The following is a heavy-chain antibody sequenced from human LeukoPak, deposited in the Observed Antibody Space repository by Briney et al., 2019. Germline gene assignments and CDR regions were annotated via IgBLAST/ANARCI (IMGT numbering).Heavy chain of an antibody. D-gene: IGHD6-19*01. V-gene: IGHV3-33*06. CDR3: AKDHSSGWSLDY. CDR2: IWYDGSNK. CDR1: GFTFSSYG. J-gene: IGHJ4*02. Sequence: GGSLRLSCAASGFTFSSYGMHWVRQAPGKGLEWVAVIWYDGSNKYYADSVKGRFTISRDNSKNTLYLQMNSLRGEDTAVYYCAKDHSSGWSLDYWGQGTLVTVSS.